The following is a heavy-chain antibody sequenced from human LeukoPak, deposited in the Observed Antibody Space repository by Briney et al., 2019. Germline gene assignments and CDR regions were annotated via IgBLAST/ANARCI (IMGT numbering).Heavy chain of an antibody. CDR1: GLTVSSNF. V-gene: IGHV3-66*01. J-gene: IGHJ6*02. Sequence: GGSLRLSCAASGLTVSSNFMSWVRQAPGKGLEWVSIIYSDGTTYYADSVKGRFTISRDNSRNTLFLQINSLRVEDTAVYFCARGFSDCTSARCFVGPYSMDVWGQGTTVTVSS. CDR3: ARGFSDCTSARCFVGPYSMDV. CDR2: IYSDGTT. D-gene: IGHD2-2*01.